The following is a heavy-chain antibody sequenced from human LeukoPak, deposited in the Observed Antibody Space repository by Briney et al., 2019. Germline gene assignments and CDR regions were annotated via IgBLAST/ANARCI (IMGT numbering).Heavy chain of an antibody. J-gene: IGHJ4*02. CDR3: ARIYCSGGSCYDQDFDY. CDR2: ISAYNGNT. D-gene: IGHD2-15*01. Sequence: ASVKVPCKASGYTFTSYGISWVRQAPGQGLEWMGWISAYNGNTNYAQKLQGRVTMTTDTSTSTAYMELRSLRSDDTAVYYCARIYCSGGSCYDQDFDYWGQGTLVTVSS. CDR1: GYTFTSYG. V-gene: IGHV1-18*01.